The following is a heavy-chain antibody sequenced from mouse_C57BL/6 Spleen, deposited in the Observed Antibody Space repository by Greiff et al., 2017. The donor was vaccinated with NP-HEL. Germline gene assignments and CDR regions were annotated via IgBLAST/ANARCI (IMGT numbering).Heavy chain of an antibody. CDR3: ASLDSSGYFFDY. CDR2: ISSGGSYT. Sequence: EVNVVESGGDLVKPGGSLKLSCAASGFTFSSYGMSWVRQTPDKRLEWVATISSGGSYTYYPDSVKGRFTISRDNAKNTLYLQMSSLKSEDTAMYYCASLDSSGYFFDYWGQGTTLTVSS. V-gene: IGHV5-6*01. CDR1: GFTFSSYG. J-gene: IGHJ2*01. D-gene: IGHD3-2*02.